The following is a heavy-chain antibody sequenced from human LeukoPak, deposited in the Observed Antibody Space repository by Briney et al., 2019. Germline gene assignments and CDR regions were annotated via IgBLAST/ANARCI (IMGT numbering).Heavy chain of an antibody. CDR3: ARLVSSGRFDP. J-gene: IGHJ5*02. CDR1: GYHFSTYW. CDR2: IYPGDSDA. D-gene: IGHD3-22*01. V-gene: IGHV5-51*01. Sequence: GESLKISCKGSGYHFSTYWIGWVRQMPGKGLEWMGIIYPGDSDARYSPSFQGQVTMSADKSISTAYLQWSSLKASYTAMYYCARLVSSGRFDPWGQGTLVTVSS.